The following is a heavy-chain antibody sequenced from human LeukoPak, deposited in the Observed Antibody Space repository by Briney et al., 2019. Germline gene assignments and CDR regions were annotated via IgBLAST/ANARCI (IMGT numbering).Heavy chain of an antibody. J-gene: IGHJ5*01. CDR3: AKEPREYCSSTSCPNWFDS. CDR2: ISASGGTT. Sequence: GGSLRLSCAASGFTFNNYAMSWVRQAPGKGLEWVSAISASGGTTYYADSVKGRFTISRDNSESTLFLQMNSLRAEDTAVYYCAKEPREYCSSTSCPNWFDSWGQGTLVTVSS. V-gene: IGHV3-23*01. CDR1: GFTFNNYA. D-gene: IGHD2-2*01.